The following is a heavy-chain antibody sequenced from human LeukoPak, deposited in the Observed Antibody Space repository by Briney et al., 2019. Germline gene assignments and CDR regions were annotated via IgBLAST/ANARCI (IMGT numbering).Heavy chain of an antibody. CDR3: ARASPGHTSYYYYYYMDV. CDR2: IYTSGST. J-gene: IGHJ6*03. V-gene: IGHV4-4*07. CDR1: GGSISSYY. Sequence: SETLSLTCTVSGGSISSYYWSWIRQPAGKGLEWIGRIYTSGSTNYNPSLKSRVTISVDKSKNQFSLKLSSVTAADTAVYYCARASPGHTSYYYYYYMDVWGKGTTVTVSS.